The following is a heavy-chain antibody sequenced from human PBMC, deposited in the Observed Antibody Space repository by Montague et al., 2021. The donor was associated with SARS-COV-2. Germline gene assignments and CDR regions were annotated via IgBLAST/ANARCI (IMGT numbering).Heavy chain of an antibody. Sequence: SETLSLTCSASGGPISGYYWSWIRQSPGKGLEWIGNIYYSGGTIXXPSLKSRVIISVDTSKSQFSLKLSSVTAADTAVYYCARDRFIAGGRLPHGFDPWGQGTLVTVSS. J-gene: IGHJ5*02. CDR3: ARDRFIAGGRLPHGFDP. CDR2: IYYSGGT. D-gene: IGHD6-13*01. CDR1: GGPISGYY. V-gene: IGHV4-59*01.